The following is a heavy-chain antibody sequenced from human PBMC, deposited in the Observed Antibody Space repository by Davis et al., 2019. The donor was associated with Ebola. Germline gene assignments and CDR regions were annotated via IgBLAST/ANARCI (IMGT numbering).Heavy chain of an antibody. CDR3: TSSGDYGDY. CDR2: IRSKANSYAT. CDR1: GITFSGSA. Sequence: GESLKISCAASGITFSGSAMHWVRQASGKGLEWVGRIRSKANSYATAYAASVKGRFTISRDDSKNMAYLQMNSLKTEETAVYYCTSSGDYGDYWGQGTLVTVSS. J-gene: IGHJ4*02. D-gene: IGHD3-10*01. V-gene: IGHV3-73*01.